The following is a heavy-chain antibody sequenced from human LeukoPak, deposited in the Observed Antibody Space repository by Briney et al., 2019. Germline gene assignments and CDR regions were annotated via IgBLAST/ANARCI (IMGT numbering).Heavy chain of an antibody. V-gene: IGHV3-23*01. D-gene: IGHD4-23*01. Sequence: PGGSLRLSCAASGFTFNNFALSWVLQAPEKGLEWVATIIGRGGSSSHAASVKGRFTISRDNSNNTLYLHMSSLRADDTAVYYCAKHPGPYGGNPFNSWGLGMLVTVSS. CDR2: IIGRGGSS. CDR3: AKHPGPYGGNPFNS. CDR1: GFTFNNFA. J-gene: IGHJ4*02.